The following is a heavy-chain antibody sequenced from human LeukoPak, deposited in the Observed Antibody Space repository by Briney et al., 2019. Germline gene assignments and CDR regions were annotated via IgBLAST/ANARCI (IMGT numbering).Heavy chain of an antibody. CDR2: IYPGDSDT. J-gene: IGHJ4*02. V-gene: IGHV5-51*01. D-gene: IGHD1-26*01. CDR3: ARQAIVGTTREGFDY. Sequence: GESLKISCKGSGYSFTSYWIGWERQMPGKGLEWLGIIYPGDSDTRYSPSFQGQVTISADKSISTAYLQWSSLKASDTAMYYCARQAIVGTTREGFDYWGQGTLVTVSS. CDR1: GYSFTSYW.